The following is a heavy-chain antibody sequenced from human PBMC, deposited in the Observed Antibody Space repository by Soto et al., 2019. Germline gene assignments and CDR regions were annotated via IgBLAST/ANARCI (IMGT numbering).Heavy chain of an antibody. CDR3: ARVFMGSWSDPKICCCYYYMDV. Sequence: QVQLVQSGAEVKKPGASVKVSCKASGYTFTSYGISWVRQAPGQGLEWMGWISAYNGNTNYAQKPQGRVTMTTDTSTSTAYMELRSLRSDDTAVYYCARVFMGSWSDPKICCCYYYMDVWGKGTTVTVSS. CDR2: ISAYNGNT. V-gene: IGHV1-18*01. CDR1: GYTFTSYG. D-gene: IGHD3-10*01. J-gene: IGHJ6*03.